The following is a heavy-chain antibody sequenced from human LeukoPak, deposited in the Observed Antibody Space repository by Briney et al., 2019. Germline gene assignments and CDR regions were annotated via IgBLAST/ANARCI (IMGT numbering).Heavy chain of an antibody. D-gene: IGHD1-26*01. J-gene: IGHJ4*02. Sequence: GGSLRLSCAASGFTFSSYEMNWVRQAPGKGLEWMGIIYPGDSDTRYSPSFQGQVTISADKSISTAYLQWSSLKASDTAMYYCARHGVGATRSYYFDYWGQGTLVTVSS. V-gene: IGHV5-51*01. CDR1: GFTFSSYE. CDR3: ARHGVGATRSYYFDY. CDR2: IYPGDSDT.